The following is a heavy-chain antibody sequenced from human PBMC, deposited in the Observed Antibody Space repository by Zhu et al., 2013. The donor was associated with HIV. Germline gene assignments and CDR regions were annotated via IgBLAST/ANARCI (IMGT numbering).Heavy chain of an antibody. J-gene: IGHJ4*02. Sequence: VQLVESGGGLVQLGRSLRLSCTASGFTFDHYAMHWVRRAPGKGLEWVSGISWNTGVIIYADSVKGRFTISRDNAKNSLYLQMNSLRADGTALYYCAKDVSDTLEYYFDYWGQGSLVTVSS. CDR2: ISWNTGVI. D-gene: IGHD1-1*01. CDR1: GFTFDHYA. V-gene: IGHV3-9*01. CDR3: AKDVSDTLEYYFDY.